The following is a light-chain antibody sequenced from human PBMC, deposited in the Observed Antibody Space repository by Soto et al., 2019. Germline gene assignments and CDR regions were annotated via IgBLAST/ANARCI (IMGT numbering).Light chain of an antibody. V-gene: IGKV3-15*01. Sequence: IMMTQSPATLSVSPGERATLSCRASQSISSNLAWYQQKPGQAPRLLIYAASTRATGIPARFSGSGSGTDFTLTISSLQSEDSAVYYCQQYINWLRTFGQGTKVDI. CDR3: QQYINWLRT. CDR2: AAS. J-gene: IGKJ1*01. CDR1: QSISSN.